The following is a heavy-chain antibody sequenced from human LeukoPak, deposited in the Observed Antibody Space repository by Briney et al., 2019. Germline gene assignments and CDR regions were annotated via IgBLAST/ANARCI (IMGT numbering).Heavy chain of an antibody. CDR2: INPNSGGT. D-gene: IGHD2-2*01. CDR3: ARDLGVVPAAPPSHYYYGMDV. V-gene: IGHV1-2*02. CDR1: GYTFTGYY. J-gene: IGHJ6*02. Sequence: ASVKVSCKASGYTFTGYYMHWVRQAPGQGLEWMGWINPNSGGTNYAQKFQGRVTMTRDTSISTAYMELSRLRSDDTAVYYCARDLGVVPAAPPSHYYYGMDVWGQGTTVTVSS.